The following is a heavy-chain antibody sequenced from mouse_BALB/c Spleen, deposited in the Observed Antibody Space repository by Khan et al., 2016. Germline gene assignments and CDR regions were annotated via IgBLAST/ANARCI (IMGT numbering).Heavy chain of an antibody. Sequence: QIQLVQSGPELKKPGETVKISCKASGYTFTNSGMNWVKQAPGKGLKWVGWINTYTGEPTYADDFKGRFAFSLETSASTAYLQVKHLKNEGRTTYFGARGARVTTGWYFEGWGAGTTVTVSS. CDR2: INTYTGEP. J-gene: IGHJ1*01. V-gene: IGHV9-1*02. CDR3: ARGARVTTGWYFEG. D-gene: IGHD2-2*01. CDR1: GYTFTNSG.